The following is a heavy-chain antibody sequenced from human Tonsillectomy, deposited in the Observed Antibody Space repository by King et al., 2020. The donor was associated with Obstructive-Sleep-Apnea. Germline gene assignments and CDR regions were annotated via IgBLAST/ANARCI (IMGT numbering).Heavy chain of an antibody. CDR2: IYPGDSDT. V-gene: IGHV5-51*01. CDR3: ARRESGSYSNFDY. J-gene: IGHJ4*02. D-gene: IGHD1-26*01. CDR1: RYRFTSYW. Sequence: EVQLVESGAEVKKPGESLKISCKGSRYRFTSYWIGWVRQMPGKGLECMGIIYPGDSDTRYSPSFQGQVTISADKSISTAYLQWSRLKASDSAMYYCARRESGSYSNFDYWAQGTLVTVSS.